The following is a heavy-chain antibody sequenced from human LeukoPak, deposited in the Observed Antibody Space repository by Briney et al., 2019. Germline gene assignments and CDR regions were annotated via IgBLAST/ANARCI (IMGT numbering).Heavy chain of an antibody. Sequence: GGSLRLSCAASGFTFSRYWMTWVRQAPGKGLEWVANIKQDGSEENYVDPVKGRFTISRDNAKKSLYLQMNSLRAEDTAVYYCARNHYYDDSRGQNWFDPWGQGTLVTVSS. D-gene: IGHD3-22*01. V-gene: IGHV3-7*01. CDR3: ARNHYYDDSRGQNWFDP. CDR2: IKQDGSEE. J-gene: IGHJ5*02. CDR1: GFTFSRYW.